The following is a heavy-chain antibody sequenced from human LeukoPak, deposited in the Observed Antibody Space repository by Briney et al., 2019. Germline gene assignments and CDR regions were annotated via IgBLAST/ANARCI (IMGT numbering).Heavy chain of an antibody. J-gene: IGHJ2*01. CDR3: ASLGSGSYSRKNWYFDL. D-gene: IGHD3-10*01. Sequence: SETLSLTCAVYGGSFSGYYWSWIRQPPGKGLEWIGEVNQSGSTNYNPSLKSRVSISVDTSKNQFSLKLSSVTAADTAVYYCASLGSGSYSRKNWYFDLWGRGTMATASS. CDR2: VNQSGST. CDR1: GGSFSGYY. V-gene: IGHV4-34*01.